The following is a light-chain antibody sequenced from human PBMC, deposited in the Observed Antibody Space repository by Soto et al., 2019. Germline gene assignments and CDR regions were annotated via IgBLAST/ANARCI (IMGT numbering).Light chain of an antibody. J-gene: IGKJ5*01. CDR1: QSVSSN. CDR2: GAS. Sequence: EIVMTQSPATLSVSPGERATLSCRARQSVSSNLAWYQQKPGQPPRLLIYGASTRATGIPARFSGSGSETDFTLTISSLQSEDFAVYYCQQRSNWITFGQGTRLEIK. CDR3: QQRSNWIT. V-gene: IGKV3-15*01.